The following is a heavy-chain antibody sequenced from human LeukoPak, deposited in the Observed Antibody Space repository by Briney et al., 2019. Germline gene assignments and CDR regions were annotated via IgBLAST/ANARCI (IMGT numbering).Heavy chain of an antibody. CDR1: GGTFSNYA. Sequence: GASVKVSCKASGGTFSNYAISWVRQAPGQGLEWMGGIIPIFGTANYAQKFRGRVTITADKSTRTAYMELSSLRSEDTAVYYCARVRGDSLLNWFDPWGQGTLVTVSS. CDR2: IIPIFGTA. CDR3: ARVRGDSLLNWFDP. J-gene: IGHJ5*02. V-gene: IGHV1-69*06. D-gene: IGHD2-21*02.